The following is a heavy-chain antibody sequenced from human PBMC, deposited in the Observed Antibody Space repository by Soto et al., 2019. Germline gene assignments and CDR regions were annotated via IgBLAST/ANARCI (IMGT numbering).Heavy chain of an antibody. Sequence: PGGSLRLSCAASGFSFSHYGMHWVREAPGKGLEWVAAISYDGNNKNYADSVKGRFSISRDTSKNQFSLKLTSVTPADTAIYYCARVKRSTSRLDPWGQGTLVTVSS. J-gene: IGHJ5*02. CDR1: GFSFSHYG. D-gene: IGHD1-26*01. CDR2: ISYDGNNK. V-gene: IGHV3-30*03. CDR3: ARVKRSTSRLDP.